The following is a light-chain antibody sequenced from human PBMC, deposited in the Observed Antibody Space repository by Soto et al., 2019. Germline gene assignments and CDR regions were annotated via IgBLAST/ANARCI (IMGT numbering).Light chain of an antibody. CDR2: DAS. CDR1: QSITTF. Sequence: DIQMTQSPSTLSASIGDRVTITCRASQSITTFLAWYQQKPGKPPQILIYDASKLEPGVPSRLSGGGSGTQFTLTISSLQPDDFATYYCQQYYTYPLPFGGGTRVEIK. CDR3: QQYYTYPLP. J-gene: IGKJ4*01. V-gene: IGKV1-5*01.